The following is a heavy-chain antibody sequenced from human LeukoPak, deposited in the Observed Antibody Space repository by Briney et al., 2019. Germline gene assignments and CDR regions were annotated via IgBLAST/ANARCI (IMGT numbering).Heavy chain of an antibody. CDR2: VYYSGST. Sequence: PSETLSLTCTVSGGSISSGAYYWSWIRQPPGKGLEWIGYVYYSGSTYYNPSLKSRVTISVDTSKNQFSLKLSSVTAADTAVYYCARGAIWYFDLWGRGTLVTVSS. CDR3: ARGAIWYFDL. D-gene: IGHD3-16*01. J-gene: IGHJ2*01. CDR1: GGSISSGAYY. V-gene: IGHV4-30-4*01.